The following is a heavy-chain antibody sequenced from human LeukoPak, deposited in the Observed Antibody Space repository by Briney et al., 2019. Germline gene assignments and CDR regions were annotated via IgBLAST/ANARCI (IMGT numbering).Heavy chain of an antibody. D-gene: IGHD6-13*01. Sequence: PSETLSLTCTVSGDSISGYYWSWIRQSPGKGLEWIGYIYTSGSTNDNPSLKSRVTISVDTSKNQFSLKQGSVTAADTALYYCARHRPSRSSRGFDPWGQGTLVTVSS. J-gene: IGHJ5*02. CDR2: IYTSGST. CDR3: ARHRPSRSSRGFDP. CDR1: GDSISGYY. V-gene: IGHV4-4*09.